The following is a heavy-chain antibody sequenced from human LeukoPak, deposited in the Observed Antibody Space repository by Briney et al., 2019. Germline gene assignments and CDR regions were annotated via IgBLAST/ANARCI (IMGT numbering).Heavy chain of an antibody. CDR1: GDPGSSANYY. D-gene: IGHD1-26*01. CDR3: AKMKGHPLPKYYMDV. J-gene: IGHJ6*01. V-gene: IGHV4-39*07. Sequence: KSSETLSLTCTVSGDPGSSANYYWGWIRQSPGKGLEWIGRISYTGSPYYNPSLKSRVTISIDKPNHQFSLKVTSVTAADTAIYYCAKMKGHPLPKYYMDVWGQGTTVTVSS. CDR2: ISYTGSP.